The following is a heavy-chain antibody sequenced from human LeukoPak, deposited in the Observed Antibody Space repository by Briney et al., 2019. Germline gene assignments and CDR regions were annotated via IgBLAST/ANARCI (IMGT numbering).Heavy chain of an antibody. V-gene: IGHV3-23*01. D-gene: IGHD3-9*01. Sequence: GGSLRLSCAAAGFTFSIYGMTWVRQAPGKGLEWVAGISSSGGSTDYADSVKGRFTISRDNSKNTLYLQMSSLRAEDTAVYYCVKGERGYDILTGYYTLDYWGQGTLVTVSS. CDR2: ISSSGGST. J-gene: IGHJ4*02. CDR3: VKGERGYDILTGYYTLDY. CDR1: GFTFSIYG.